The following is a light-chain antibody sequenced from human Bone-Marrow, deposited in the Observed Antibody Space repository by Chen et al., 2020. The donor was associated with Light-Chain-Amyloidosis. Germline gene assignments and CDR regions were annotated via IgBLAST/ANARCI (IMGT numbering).Light chain of an antibody. V-gene: IGLV3-25*03. CDR1: DLPTKY. CDR2: RAT. CDR3: QSADSSGTYDVI. Sequence: SYELTQPPSVSVSPGQTARITCSGDDLPTKYAYWYQQKPGQAPVLVIHRATERPSGISKRFSGSSSGTTATLTISGVQAEDEADYHCQSADSSGTYDVIFGGGTKLTVL. J-gene: IGLJ2*01.